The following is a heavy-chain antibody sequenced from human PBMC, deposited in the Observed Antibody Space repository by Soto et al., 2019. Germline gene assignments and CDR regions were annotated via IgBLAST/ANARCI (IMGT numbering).Heavy chain of an antibody. J-gene: IGHJ4*02. D-gene: IGHD3-3*01. CDR2: INYSGGYT. CDR3: AKGLSHTVFGVEDLFDY. Sequence: LRLSCAASGFTFSTYAMAWVRQAPGKGLEWVSTINYSGGYTFYADSVKGRFTISRDNSKNTLYLQMNSLRVEDTAVYYCAKGLSHTVFGVEDLFDYCGQGTQVTVYS. CDR1: GFTFSTYA. V-gene: IGHV3-23*01.